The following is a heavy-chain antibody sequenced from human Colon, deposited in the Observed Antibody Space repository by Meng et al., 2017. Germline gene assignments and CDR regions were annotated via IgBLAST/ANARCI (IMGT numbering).Heavy chain of an antibody. D-gene: IGHD6-19*01. CDR1: GFTFSDSD. CDR3: ARGWLAN. J-gene: IGHJ4*02. Sequence: QGHLLGSGGCFVEPGGSMRLSCAASGFTFSDSDMNWIRQAPGKGLECVSYSHGNTVYYADSVKGRFTISRDNAKNSLYLQMNSLRAGDTAVYYCARGWLANWGQGTLVTVSS. V-gene: IGHV3-11*01. CDR2: SHGNTV.